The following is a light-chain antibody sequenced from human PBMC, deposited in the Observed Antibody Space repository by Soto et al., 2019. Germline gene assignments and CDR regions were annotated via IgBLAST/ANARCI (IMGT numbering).Light chain of an antibody. CDR2: GNS. V-gene: IGLV1-40*01. CDR3: QSYDSSLSGYV. Sequence: QSVLTQPPSVSGAPGHRFTISCTGSSSNSGAGYDVHWYQQLPGTAPKLLIYGNSNRPSGVPDRFSGSKSGTSASLAITGLQAEDEADYYCQSYDSSLSGYVFGTGTKVTVL. CDR1: SSNSGAGYD. J-gene: IGLJ1*01.